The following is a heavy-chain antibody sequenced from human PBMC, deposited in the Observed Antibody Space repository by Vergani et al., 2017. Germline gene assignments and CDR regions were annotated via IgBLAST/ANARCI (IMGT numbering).Heavy chain of an antibody. Sequence: QVQLQESGPGLVKPSETLSLTCTVSGGSISSYYWSWIRQPPGKGLEWIGYIYYSGSTNYNPSLKSRVTISVDTSKNQFSLKLSSVTAAETAVYYCARDMMYGDSPDYFDYWGQGTLVTVSS. CDR2: IYYSGST. CDR3: ARDMMYGDSPDYFDY. CDR1: GGSISSYY. V-gene: IGHV4-59*01. D-gene: IGHD4-17*01. J-gene: IGHJ4*02.